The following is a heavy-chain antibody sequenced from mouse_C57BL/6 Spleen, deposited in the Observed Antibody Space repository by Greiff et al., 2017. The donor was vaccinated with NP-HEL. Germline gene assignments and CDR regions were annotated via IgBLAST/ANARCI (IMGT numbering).Heavy chain of an antibody. CDR1: GYAFSSSW. J-gene: IGHJ2*01. CDR3: AREGDYDEGDFDY. D-gene: IGHD2-4*01. Sequence: VQLQESGPELVKPGASVKISCKASGYAFSSSWMNWVKQRPGKGLEWIGRIYPGDGDTNYNGKFKGKATLTADKSSSTAYMQLSSLTSEDSAVYFCAREGDYDEGDFDYWGQGTTLTVSS. CDR2: IYPGDGDT. V-gene: IGHV1-82*01.